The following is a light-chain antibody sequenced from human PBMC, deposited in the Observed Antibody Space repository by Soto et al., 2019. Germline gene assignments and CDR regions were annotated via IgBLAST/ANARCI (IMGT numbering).Light chain of an antibody. CDR2: GVS. J-gene: IGKJ5*01. CDR1: QSVSSTS. CDR3: QQSYSTPLT. V-gene: IGKV3-20*01. Sequence: EIVLTQSPGTLSLSPGERATLSCRASQSVSSTSLAWYQQKPGQAPRLLMYGVSSRATGIPDRFSGSGSGTDFTLTINRLEPEDFATYYCQQSYSTPLTFGQGTRLEIK.